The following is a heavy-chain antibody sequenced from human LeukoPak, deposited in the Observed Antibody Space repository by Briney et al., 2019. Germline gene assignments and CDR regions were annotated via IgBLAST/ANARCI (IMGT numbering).Heavy chain of an antibody. CDR1: EYTFTNYY. Sequence: ASVTVSCKTSEYTFTNYYLHWVRQAPGQGLEWMGVINPSDGTKNYAQKFQGRVTMTRDTSTTTVYMELSSLRSDDTAMYYCARETKHSGSGDFDIWGQGTILTVSS. D-gene: IGHD3-10*01. V-gene: IGHV1-46*01. J-gene: IGHJ3*02. CDR2: INPSDGTK. CDR3: ARETKHSGSGDFDI.